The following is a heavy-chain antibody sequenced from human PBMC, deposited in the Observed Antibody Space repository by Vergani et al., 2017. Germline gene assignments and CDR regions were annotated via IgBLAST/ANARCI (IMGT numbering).Heavy chain of an antibody. Sequence: QVQLQESGPGLVKPSETLSLTCTVSGCSISSYYWSWIRQPPGQGLEWIGYIYYSGSTNYNPSLKSRVTISVDTSKNQFSLKLSSVTAADTAVYYCAREGPERGGDSRDYYYYGMDVWGQGTTVTVSS. CDR2: IYYSGST. CDR3: AREGPERGGDSRDYYYYGMDV. CDR1: GCSISSYY. J-gene: IGHJ6*02. V-gene: IGHV4-59*01. D-gene: IGHD2-21*02.